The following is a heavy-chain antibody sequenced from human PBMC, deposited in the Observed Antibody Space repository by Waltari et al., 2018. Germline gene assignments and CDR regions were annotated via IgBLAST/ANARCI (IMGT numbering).Heavy chain of an antibody. CDR2: NYHTGSS. D-gene: IGHD6-25*01. CDR3: AEEGNTTAGLFDS. J-gene: IGHJ4*02. Sequence: QVQLRESGPGLVRSSETLSLTCTVSGHSVHTAFYWAWIRQSPGGGLEWIASNYHTGSSHYNSSLKSRVSISTDMSTKQFFLTLTHLTAADTAVYYCAEEGNTTAGLFDSWGQGTLVTVSS. CDR1: GHSVHTAFY. V-gene: IGHV4-38-2*02.